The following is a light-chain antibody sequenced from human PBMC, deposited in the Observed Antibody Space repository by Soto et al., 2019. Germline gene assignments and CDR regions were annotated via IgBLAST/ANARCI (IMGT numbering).Light chain of an antibody. J-gene: IGLJ7*01. Sequence: QFVLTQPPSASGTPGQRVTISCSGSSSNIGSNYVYWYQQLPGTAPKLLIHRNNQRPSGVPDRVSGSKSGTSASLAISGLRSEDEADYYCATWDDSLSGTVFGGGTQLTVL. CDR3: ATWDDSLSGTV. CDR1: SSNIGSNY. V-gene: IGLV1-47*01. CDR2: RNN.